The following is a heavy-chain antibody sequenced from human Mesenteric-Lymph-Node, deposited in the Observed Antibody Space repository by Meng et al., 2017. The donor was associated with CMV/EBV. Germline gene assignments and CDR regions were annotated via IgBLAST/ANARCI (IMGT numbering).Heavy chain of an antibody. D-gene: IGHD3-3*01. J-gene: IGHJ3*01. CDR1: EFTFDYYW. Sequence: GESLKISCVASEFTFDYYWMTWVRQAPGKGLEWVANIKRDGTEKYYVDSVKGRFTISRDNAKNSVFLQMSSLRVEDTAVYYCARDRRLPFLEWDAFDLWGQGTTVTVSS. V-gene: IGHV3-7*01. CDR3: ARDRRLPFLEWDAFDL. CDR2: IKRDGTEK.